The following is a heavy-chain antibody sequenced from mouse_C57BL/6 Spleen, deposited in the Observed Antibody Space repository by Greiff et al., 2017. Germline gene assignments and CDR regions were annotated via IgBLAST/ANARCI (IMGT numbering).Heavy chain of an antibody. D-gene: IGHD2-2*01. Sequence: EVQRVESGGGLVQPGGSLKLSCAASGFTFSDYYMYWVRQTPEKRLEWVAYISNGGGSTYYPDTVKGRFTISRDNAKNTLYLQMSRLKSEDTAMYYCARLYGYGSYYFDYWGQGTTLTVSS. J-gene: IGHJ2*01. CDR3: ARLYGYGSYYFDY. CDR2: ISNGGGST. CDR1: GFTFSDYY. V-gene: IGHV5-12*01.